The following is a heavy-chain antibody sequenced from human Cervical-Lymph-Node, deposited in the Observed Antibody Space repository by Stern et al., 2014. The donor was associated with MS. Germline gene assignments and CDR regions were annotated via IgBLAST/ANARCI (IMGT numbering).Heavy chain of an antibody. V-gene: IGHV1-58*01. CDR1: GFTFTSSA. Sequence: QLVESGPEVKKPGTSVKVSCKASGFTFTSSAVQWVRQARGQSLEWIGWIVVGSGNTNYAQKFQERVTITRDMSTSTAYMELSSLRSEDTAVYYCAADRYSYGFGDYWGQGTLVTVSS. CDR2: IVVGSGNT. J-gene: IGHJ4*02. D-gene: IGHD5-18*01. CDR3: AADRYSYGFGDY.